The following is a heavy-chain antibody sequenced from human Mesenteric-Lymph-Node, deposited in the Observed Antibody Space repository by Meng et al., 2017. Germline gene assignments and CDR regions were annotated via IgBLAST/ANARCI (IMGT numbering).Heavy chain of an antibody. CDR3: ARNNDYGGNWYFDY. CDR2: TRNKANSYTT. V-gene: IGHV3-72*01. J-gene: IGHJ4*02. D-gene: IGHD4-23*01. Sequence: GESLKISCAAYGFIFSDHYMDWVRQAPGKGLEWVGRTRNKANSYTTVYAASVKGRFTISRDDSENSLYLQMNSLKTEDTAVYYCARNNDYGGNWYFDYWGQGTLVTSPQ. CDR1: GFIFSDHY.